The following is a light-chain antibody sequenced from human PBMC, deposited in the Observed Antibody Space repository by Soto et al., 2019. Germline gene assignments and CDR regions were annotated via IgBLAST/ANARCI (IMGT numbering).Light chain of an antibody. CDR1: QSLLHSNGYNY. J-gene: IGKJ1*01. CDR3: MQALQTPWT. V-gene: IGKV2-28*01. Sequence: DIVMTQSPLSLPVTPGEPASISCRSSQSLLHSNGYNYLDWYLQKPGQSPQLLIYLGSNRASGVPDRFSGSGSGTDFTLKISRVEAEDVGVYYCMQALQTPWTFGQGTQVE. CDR2: LGS.